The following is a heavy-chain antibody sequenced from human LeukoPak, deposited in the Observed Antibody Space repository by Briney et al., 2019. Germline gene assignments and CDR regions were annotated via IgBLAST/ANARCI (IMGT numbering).Heavy chain of an antibody. CDR2: ISYDGSNK. J-gene: IGHJ4*02. CDR1: GFTFSSYA. CDR3: ARAPYYDILTGYYLGTDY. D-gene: IGHD3-9*01. V-gene: IGHV3-30-3*01. Sequence: GGSLRLSCAASGFTFSSYAMHWVRQAPGKGLEWVAVISYDGSNKYYADSVKGRFTISRDNSKNTLYLQMNSLRAEDTAVYYCARAPYYDILTGYYLGTDYWGQGTLVTVSS.